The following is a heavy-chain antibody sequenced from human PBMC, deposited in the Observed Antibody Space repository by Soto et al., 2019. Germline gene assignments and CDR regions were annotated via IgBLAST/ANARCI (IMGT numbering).Heavy chain of an antibody. CDR2: IGPAGDT. V-gene: IGHV3-13*04. CDR3: ARSRGADFDY. D-gene: IGHD3-10*01. Sequence: EVQLVESGGALVQPGGSLRLSCAASGFTLSNYDMHWARQATGKGLEWVSAIGPAGDTYYPGSVKGRFTISRENAKNSLYLQMNSLRAGDTAVYYCARSRGADFDYWGQGTLVTVSS. J-gene: IGHJ4*02. CDR1: GFTLSNYD.